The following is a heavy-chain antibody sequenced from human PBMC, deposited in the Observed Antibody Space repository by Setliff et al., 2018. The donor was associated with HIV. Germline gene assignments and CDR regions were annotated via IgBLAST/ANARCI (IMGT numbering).Heavy chain of an antibody. Sequence: LRLSCVASGFTFDSYGMNWVRQAPGKGLEWVSKISGSGDNTYYAESVKGRFTISRDNSKNTLYLQMNSLRAEDTALYYCAKASGQQLVFYFDYWGQGTLVTVSS. D-gene: IGHD6-13*01. CDR2: ISGSGDNT. CDR1: GFTFDSYG. CDR3: AKASGQQLVFYFDY. V-gene: IGHV3-23*01. J-gene: IGHJ4*02.